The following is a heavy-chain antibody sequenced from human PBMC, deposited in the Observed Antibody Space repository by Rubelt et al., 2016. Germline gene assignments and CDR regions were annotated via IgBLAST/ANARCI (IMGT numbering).Heavy chain of an antibody. CDR3: ARVLHYSVHDAFDI. V-gene: IGHV3-21*01. Sequence: EVQLLESGGGLVQPGGSLRLSCAASGFTFSSYAMSWVRQAPGKGLEWVSSIGTSNNYIYYGDSVKGRFTISRDNAKNSVYIKIVDLGAEETAVYYCARVLHYSVHDAFDIWGQGTVVTVSS. CDR1: GFTFSSYA. D-gene: IGHD4-11*01. CDR2: IGTSNNYI. J-gene: IGHJ3*02.